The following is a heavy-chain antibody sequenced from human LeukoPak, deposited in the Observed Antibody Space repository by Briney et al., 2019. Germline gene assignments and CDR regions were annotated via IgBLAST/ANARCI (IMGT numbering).Heavy chain of an antibody. D-gene: IGHD2-2*01. J-gene: IGHJ5*02. CDR1: GGSISSYY. CDR3: ARVILHCSSTRCRNWFDP. Sequence: PSETLSLTCTVSGGSISSYYWSWIRQPPGKGLEWIGYIYYSGSTNYNPSLKSRVTISVDTSKNQFSLKLSSVTAADTAVYYCARVILHCSSTRCRNWFDPWGQGTLVTVSS. V-gene: IGHV4-59*01. CDR2: IYYSGST.